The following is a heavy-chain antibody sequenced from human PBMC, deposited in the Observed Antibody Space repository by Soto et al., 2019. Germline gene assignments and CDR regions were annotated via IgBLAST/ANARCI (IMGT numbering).Heavy chain of an antibody. CDR1: GFTFSSYG. CDR2: IWYDGSNK. Sequence: QVQLVESGGGVVQPGRSLRLSCAASGFTFSSYGMHWVRQAPGKGLEWVAVIWYDGSNKYYADSVKGRFTISRDNSKNTLYLQRNSLRAEDTAVYYCARGGDILTFPDTEPYYYGMDVWGQGTTVTVSS. J-gene: IGHJ6*02. D-gene: IGHD3-9*01. V-gene: IGHV3-33*01. CDR3: ARGGDILTFPDTEPYYYGMDV.